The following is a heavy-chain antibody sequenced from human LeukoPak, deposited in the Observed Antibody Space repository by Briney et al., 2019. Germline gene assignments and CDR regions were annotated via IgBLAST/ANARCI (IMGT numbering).Heavy chain of an antibody. CDR3: AAYSGLTSIDY. D-gene: IGHD5-12*01. Sequence: SETLSLTCTVSGGSIRSYYWIWIRQPPAKGLEWIGYIYYSGSTNYNPSLKSRVTISVDTSKNQFSLKLSSVTAADTAVYYCAAYSGLTSIDYWGQGTLVTVSS. J-gene: IGHJ4*02. CDR1: GGSIRSYY. V-gene: IGHV4-59*08. CDR2: IYYSGST.